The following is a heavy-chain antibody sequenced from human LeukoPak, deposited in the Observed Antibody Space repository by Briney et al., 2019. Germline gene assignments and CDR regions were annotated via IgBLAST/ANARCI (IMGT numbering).Heavy chain of an antibody. CDR1: GFTFSSYA. J-gene: IGHJ4*02. V-gene: IGHV3-23*01. Sequence: TGGSLRLSCAASGFTFSSYAMTWVRQARGRGLEWVSGISSGGGSTYYADSMKGRFTISRDNSENTLYLQMNSLRAEDTAVYYCAKVLSSVGHWFDYWGQGSLVTVSS. CDR2: ISSGGGST. CDR3: AKVLSSVGHWFDY. D-gene: IGHD6-19*01.